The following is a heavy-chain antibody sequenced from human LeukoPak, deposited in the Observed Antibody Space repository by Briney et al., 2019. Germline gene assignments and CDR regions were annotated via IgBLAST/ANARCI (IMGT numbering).Heavy chain of an antibody. CDR1: GGSISSNYY. D-gene: IGHD3-9*01. Sequence: SETLPLTCTVSGGSISSNYYWGWIRQPPGKGLEWIVSFFYSGSTYYNPSLKSRVTISVDTSKNQFSLRLTSVTAADTAVYYCARARGRYIDFLDYWGQGTLITVSS. CDR2: FFYSGST. CDR3: ARARGRYIDFLDY. V-gene: IGHV4-39*02. J-gene: IGHJ4*02.